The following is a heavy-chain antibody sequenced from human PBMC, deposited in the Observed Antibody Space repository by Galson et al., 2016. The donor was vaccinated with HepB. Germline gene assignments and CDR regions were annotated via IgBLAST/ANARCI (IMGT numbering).Heavy chain of an antibody. CDR3: ARSQWQLWFGENSDPPTTFDI. D-gene: IGHD3-10*01. CDR2: VHYTGTT. Sequence: LRLSCAASGFTFSDYYMSWIRQHPGKGLEWIGDVHYTGTTNYNRSLKSRVTISVDTSKNQFSLSLSSVTASDTAVYYCARSQWQLWFGENSDPPTTFDIWGQGTTVTVSS. CDR1: GFTFSDYY. V-gene: IGHV4-59*01. J-gene: IGHJ3*02.